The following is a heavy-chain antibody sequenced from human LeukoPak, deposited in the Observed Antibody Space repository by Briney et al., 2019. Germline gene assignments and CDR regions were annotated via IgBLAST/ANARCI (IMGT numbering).Heavy chain of an antibody. V-gene: IGHV3-30*18. CDR3: AKDHENWRWLDI. J-gene: IGHJ3*02. CDR2: ISSNGATG. D-gene: IGHD5-24*01. CDR1: ALTTTDYG. Sequence: GGSLRLSCAVSALTTTDYGMHWVRQAPGKGLEWVAVISSNGATGHDADSMKGRFTISRDNSKNTVYLQMSSVTTEDTALYYCAKDHENWRWLDIWGQGTMVTVSS.